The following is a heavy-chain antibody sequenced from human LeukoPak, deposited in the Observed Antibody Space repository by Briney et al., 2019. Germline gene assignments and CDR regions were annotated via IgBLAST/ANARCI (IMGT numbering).Heavy chain of an antibody. D-gene: IGHD6-13*01. J-gene: IGHJ4*02. CDR2: ISGSGDST. CDR3: AKTRPLDSSSWSHGDY. Sequence: GGSLRLSCAASGFTFSNAWMNWVCQAPGKGLEWVSAISGSGDSTYYGDSVKGRFTISRDNSKNTLYLQMNSLRAEDTAVYYCAKTRPLDSSSWSHGDYWGQGTLVTVSS. V-gene: IGHV3-23*01. CDR1: GFTFSNAW.